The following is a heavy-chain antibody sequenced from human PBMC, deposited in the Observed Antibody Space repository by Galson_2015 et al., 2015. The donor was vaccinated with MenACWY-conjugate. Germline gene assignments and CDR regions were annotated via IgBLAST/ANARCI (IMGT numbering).Heavy chain of an antibody. Sequence: SLRLSCAASGFTLSSYAMSWVRQAPGKGLEWVSAISGSGGSTYYADSVKGRFTISRDNSKNTLYLQMYSLRAEDTAVYYCAKDGGKAMAKGFDYWGQGTLVTVSS. J-gene: IGHJ4*02. CDR2: ISGSGGST. CDR3: AKDGGKAMAKGFDY. V-gene: IGHV3-23*01. CDR1: GFTLSSYA. D-gene: IGHD5-18*01.